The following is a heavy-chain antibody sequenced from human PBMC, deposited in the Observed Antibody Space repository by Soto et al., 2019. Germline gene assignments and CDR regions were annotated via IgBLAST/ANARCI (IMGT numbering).Heavy chain of an antibody. D-gene: IGHD1-1*01. CDR3: ASRIRNDGAFDI. CDR2: IYYSGST. J-gene: IGHJ3*02. Sequence: SETLSLTCTVSGGSISSSSYYWGWIRQPPGKGLEWIGSIYYSGSTYYNPSLKSRVTISVDTSKNQFSLKLSSVTAADTAVYYCASRIRNDGAFDIWGQGTMVPV. V-gene: IGHV4-39*01. CDR1: GGSISSSSYY.